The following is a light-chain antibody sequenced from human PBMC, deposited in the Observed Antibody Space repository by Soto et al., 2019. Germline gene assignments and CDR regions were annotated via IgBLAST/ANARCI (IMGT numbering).Light chain of an antibody. Sequence: QSALNQPASVSGSPGQSITISCSGTYSDVGAYNSVAWYQRHPGRAPKLLISEVSNRPSGISNRFSGSKSGDTASLTISGLQAEDEADYYCSSYTTSDTLVFGGGTQLTVL. CDR3: SSYTTSDTLV. CDR1: YSDVGAYNS. CDR2: EVS. J-gene: IGLJ2*01. V-gene: IGLV2-14*01.